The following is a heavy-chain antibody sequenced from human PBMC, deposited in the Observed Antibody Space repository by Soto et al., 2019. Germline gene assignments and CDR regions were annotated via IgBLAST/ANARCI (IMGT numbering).Heavy chain of an antibody. D-gene: IGHD6-19*01. CDR2: ISYDGSNK. CDR1: GFTFSSYA. Sequence: QVQLVESGGGVVQPGRSLRLSCAASGFTFSSYAMHWVRQAPGKGLEWVAVISYDGSNKYYADSVKGRFTISRDNSKNTLYLQMNRLRAEETAVYYCASDLYSSGWYKVGVFDYWGQGTLVTVSS. V-gene: IGHV3-30-3*01. CDR3: ASDLYSSGWYKVGVFDY. J-gene: IGHJ4*02.